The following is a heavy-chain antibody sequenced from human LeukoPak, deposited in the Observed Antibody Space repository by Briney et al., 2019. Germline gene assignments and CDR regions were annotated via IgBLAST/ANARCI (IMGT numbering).Heavy chain of an antibody. V-gene: IGHV4-59*08. J-gene: IGHJ4*02. CDR2: IYYTGST. CDR3: ARHRAYSSSSPFDY. D-gene: IGHD6-6*01. CDR1: GGTISSLY. Sequence: SETLSLTCSVSGGTISSLYWSWIRQPPGKGLEWIGYIYYTGSTNYNPSLKSRVTMFVDMSKNQFSLRLSSVTAADTAVYYCARHRAYSSSSPFDYWGQGTLVTVSS.